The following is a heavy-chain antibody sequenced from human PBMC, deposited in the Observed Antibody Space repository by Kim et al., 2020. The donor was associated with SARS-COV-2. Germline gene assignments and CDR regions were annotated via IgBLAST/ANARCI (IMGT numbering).Heavy chain of an antibody. V-gene: IGHV4-34*01. CDR3: ARVHKGGSSWYGDP. D-gene: IGHD6-13*01. CDR1: GGSFSGYY. J-gene: IGHJ5*02. CDR2: INHSGST. Sequence: SETLSLTCAVYGGSFSGYYWSWIRQPPGKGLEWIGEINHSGSTNYNPSLKSRVTISVDTSKNQFSLKLSSVTAADTAVYYCARVHKGGSSWYGDPWGQGTLVTVSS.